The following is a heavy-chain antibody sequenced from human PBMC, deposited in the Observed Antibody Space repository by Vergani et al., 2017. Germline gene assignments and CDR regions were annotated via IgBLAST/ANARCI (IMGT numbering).Heavy chain of an antibody. V-gene: IGHV3-21*01. J-gene: IGHJ6*02. CDR1: GFNFRSFG. CDR2: ISSSSSYI. Sequence: EALLVQSGGGAVQPGGSLRLSCEASGFNFRSFGMHWVRQAPGKGLEWVSSISSSSSYIYYADSVKGRFTISRDNAKNSLYLQMNSLRAEDTAVYYCARDLPHYYYYGMDVWGHGTTVTVSS. CDR3: ARDLPHYYYYGMDV.